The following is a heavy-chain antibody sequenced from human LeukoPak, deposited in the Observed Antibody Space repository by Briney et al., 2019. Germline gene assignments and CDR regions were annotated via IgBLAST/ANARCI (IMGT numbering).Heavy chain of an antibody. V-gene: IGHV3-30-3*01. J-gene: IGHJ4*02. D-gene: IGHD1-26*01. CDR3: ARDGEEGSNYYFDY. CDR1: GFTFISYA. Sequence: GGSLRLSCAASGFTFISYAMHWVRQAPGKGLEWVAVISYDGSNKYYADSVKGRFTISRDNSKNTLYLQMNSLGAEDTAVYYCARDGEEGSNYYFDYWGQGTLVTVSS. CDR2: ISYDGSNK.